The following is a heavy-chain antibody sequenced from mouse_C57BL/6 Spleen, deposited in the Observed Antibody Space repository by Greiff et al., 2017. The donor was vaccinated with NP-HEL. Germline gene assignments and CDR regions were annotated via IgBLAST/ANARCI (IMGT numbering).Heavy chain of an antibody. V-gene: IGHV5-17*01. CDR3: ARITTVVARYFDV. D-gene: IGHD1-1*01. CDR2: ISSGSSTI. CDR1: GFTFSDYG. J-gene: IGHJ1*03. Sequence: DVMLVESGGGLVKPGGSLKLSCAASGFTFSDYGMHWVRQAPEKGLEWVAYISSGSSTIYYADTVKGRFTISRDNAKNTLFLQMTSLRSEDTAMYYCARITTVVARYFDVWGTGTTVTVSS.